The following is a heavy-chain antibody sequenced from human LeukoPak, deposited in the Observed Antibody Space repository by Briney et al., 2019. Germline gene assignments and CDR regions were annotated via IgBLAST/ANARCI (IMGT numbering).Heavy chain of an antibody. CDR3: ARCLGGYPGSYAFDI. V-gene: IGHV4-59*01. J-gene: IGHJ3*02. Sequence: SETLSLTCTVSGGSISSYYWSWIRQPPGKGLEWIGYIYYSGSTNYNPTLKSRVTISVDTSKNQFSLKLSSVTAADTAVYYCARCLGGYPGSYAFDIWGQGTMVTVSS. D-gene: IGHD3-22*01. CDR2: IYYSGST. CDR1: GGSISSYY.